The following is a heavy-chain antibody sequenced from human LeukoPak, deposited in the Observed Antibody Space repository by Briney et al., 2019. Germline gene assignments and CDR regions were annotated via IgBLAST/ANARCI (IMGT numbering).Heavy chain of an antibody. V-gene: IGHV4-31*03. CDR1: GGSISSGGYY. Sequence: SETLSLTCTVSGGSISSGGYYWSWIRQHPGKGLEWIGYIYYSGSTYYNPSLKSRVTISVDTSKNQFSLKLSSVTAADTAVYYCARAAKFRIAAASTTPFDYWGQGTLVTVSS. J-gene: IGHJ4*02. CDR2: IYYSGST. CDR3: ARAAKFRIAAASTTPFDY. D-gene: IGHD6-13*01.